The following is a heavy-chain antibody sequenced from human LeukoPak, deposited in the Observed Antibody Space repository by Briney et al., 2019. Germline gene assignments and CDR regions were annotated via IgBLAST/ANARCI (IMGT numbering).Heavy chain of an antibody. V-gene: IGHV4-59*01. CDR3: ARDSSGWYLEGWYFDL. CDR1: GGSISSYY. D-gene: IGHD6-19*01. Sequence: SETLSLTCSVSGGSISSYYWSWIRQPPGKGLEWIGYIYYSGSTNYNPSLKSRVTISVDTSKNQFSLKLSSVAAADTAVYYCARDSSGWYLEGWYFDLWGRGTLVTVSS. J-gene: IGHJ2*01. CDR2: IYYSGST.